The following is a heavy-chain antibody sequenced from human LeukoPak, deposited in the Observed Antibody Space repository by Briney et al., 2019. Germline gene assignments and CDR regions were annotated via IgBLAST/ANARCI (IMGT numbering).Heavy chain of an antibody. CDR3: ARVGNYDILTGYYTFDY. J-gene: IGHJ4*02. V-gene: IGHV1-69*06. Sequence: SVKVSCKASGGTFSSYAINWVRQAPGQGLEWMGGIIPIFGTANYAQKFQGRVTITAGKSTSTAYMELSSLRSEDTAVYYCARVGNYDILTGYYTFDYWGQGTLVTVSS. D-gene: IGHD3-9*01. CDR1: GGTFSSYA. CDR2: IIPIFGTA.